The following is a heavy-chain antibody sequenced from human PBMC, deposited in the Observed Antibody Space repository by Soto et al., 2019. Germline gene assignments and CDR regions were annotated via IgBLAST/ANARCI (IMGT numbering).Heavy chain of an antibody. CDR2: IYYSGST. CDR3: ARARGARYFLY. V-gene: IGHV4-30-4*01. D-gene: IGHD3-9*01. Sequence: SETLSLTCTVSGGSISSGDYYWSWIRQPPGKGLEWIGYIYYSGSTYYNPSLKSRVTISVDTSKNQFSLKLSSVTATDTAVYYCARARGARYFLYWGQGTLVTVSS. CDR1: GGSISSGDYY. J-gene: IGHJ4*02.